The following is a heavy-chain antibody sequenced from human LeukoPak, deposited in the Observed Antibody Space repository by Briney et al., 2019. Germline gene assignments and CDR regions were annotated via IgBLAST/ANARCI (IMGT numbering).Heavy chain of an antibody. J-gene: IGHJ4*02. V-gene: IGHV3-23*01. Sequence: GGSLRLSCAASGFTFSSYAMSWVRQAPGKGLEWVSAINFSGGTTYYADSVKGRFTISRDNFKNTLYLQMNGLRADDTAVYYCTKGHYYGSGSYWVWGQGTLVTVSS. CDR1: GFTFSSYA. D-gene: IGHD3-10*01. CDR3: TKGHYYGSGSYWV. CDR2: INFSGGTT.